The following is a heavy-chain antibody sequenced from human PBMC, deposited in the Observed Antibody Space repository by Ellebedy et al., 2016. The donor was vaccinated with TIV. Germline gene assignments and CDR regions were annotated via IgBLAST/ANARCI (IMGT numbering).Heavy chain of an antibody. CDR1: GFTFSSYD. CDR2: IGTAGDT. V-gene: IGHV3-13*04. Sequence: GESLKISXSASGFTFSSYDMHWVRQATGKGLEWVSAIGTAGDTYYPGSVKGRFTISRENAKNSLYLQMNSLRAGDTAVYYCARDGRPSDIAGPPGSYYGMDVWGQGTTVTVSS. D-gene: IGHD5-12*01. J-gene: IGHJ6*02. CDR3: ARDGRPSDIAGPPGSYYGMDV.